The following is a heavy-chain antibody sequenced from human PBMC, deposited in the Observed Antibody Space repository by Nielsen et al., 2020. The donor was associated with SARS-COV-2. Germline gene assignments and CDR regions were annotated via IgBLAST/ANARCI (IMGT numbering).Heavy chain of an antibody. V-gene: IGHV3-20*01. CDR3: ARDHSVTRVRGVIRNWFDP. J-gene: IGHJ5*02. CDR2: INWNGGST. Sequence: WIRQPPGKGLEWVSCINWNGGSTGYADSVKGRFTISRDNAKNSLYLQMNSLRAEDTALYHCARDHSVTRVRGVIRNWFDPWGQGTLVTVSS. D-gene: IGHD3-10*01.